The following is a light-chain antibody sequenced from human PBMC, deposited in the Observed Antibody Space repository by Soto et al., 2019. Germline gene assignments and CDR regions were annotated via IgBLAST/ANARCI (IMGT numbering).Light chain of an antibody. CDR3: QQYNSVPFT. CDR2: AAS. V-gene: IGKV1-39*01. Sequence: DIQMTQSPSSLSASVGYRVTITCRSSQSIITYLNWYQQKPGKAPDLLIYAASSLQSGVPSRFSGSGSGTEFTLTISSLQPDDFATYYCQQYNSVPFTFGPGTKVDI. CDR1: QSIITY. J-gene: IGKJ3*01.